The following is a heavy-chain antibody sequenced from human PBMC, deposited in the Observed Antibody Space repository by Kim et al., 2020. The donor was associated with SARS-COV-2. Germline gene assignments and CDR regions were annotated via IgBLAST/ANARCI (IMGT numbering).Heavy chain of an antibody. J-gene: IGHJ4*02. CDR1: GFTFSSYW. CDR3: ARALHSTYYYDSSGYYFDY. Sequence: GGSLRLSCAASGFTFSSYWMSWVRQAPGKGLEWVANIKQDGSEKYYVDSVKGRFTISRDNAKNSLYLQMNSLRAEDTAVYYCARALHSTYYYDSSGYYFDYWGQGTLVTVSS. D-gene: IGHD3-22*01. V-gene: IGHV3-7*03. CDR2: IKQDGSEK.